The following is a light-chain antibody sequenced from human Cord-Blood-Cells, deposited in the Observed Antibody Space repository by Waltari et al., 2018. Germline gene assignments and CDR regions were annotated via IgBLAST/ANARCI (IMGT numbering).Light chain of an antibody. Sequence: QSVLTQPPSASGTPGQRVTISCSGSSSNIGSNYVYWYQQLPGTAPKPRIDVNIPRPSGVPDRFSGSKSGTSSSLAISGLRSEDEADYYCAAWDDSLSGWVFGGGTKLTVL. CDR3: AAWDDSLSGWV. J-gene: IGLJ3*02. CDR2: VNI. CDR1: SSNIGSNY. V-gene: IGLV1-47*01.